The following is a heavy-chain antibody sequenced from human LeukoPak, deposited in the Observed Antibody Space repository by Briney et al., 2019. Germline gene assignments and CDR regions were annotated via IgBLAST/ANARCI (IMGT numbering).Heavy chain of an antibody. CDR3: ARGISKVTPFYYYYHYMDV. D-gene: IGHD2-21*02. CDR2: INHSGST. V-gene: IGHV4-34*01. CDR1: GGSFSGYY. J-gene: IGHJ6*03. Sequence: SETLSLTCAVYGGSFSGYYWSWIRQPPGKGLEWIGEINHSGSTNYNPSLKSRVTISVDTSKNQFSLKLSSVTAADTAVYYCARGISKVTPFYYYYHYMDVWGKGTTVTASS.